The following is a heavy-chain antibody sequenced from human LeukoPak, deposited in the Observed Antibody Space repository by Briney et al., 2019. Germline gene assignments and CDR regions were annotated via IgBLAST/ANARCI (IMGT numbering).Heavy chain of an antibody. J-gene: IGHJ4*02. D-gene: IGHD2-15*01. CDR2: IYKIGTT. Sequence: SETLSLTCTVFGDSVTGYYLNWVRQPPGKGLEWIGHIYKIGTTNYNPSLKSRLTISADTSKNQFSLKLRSVTAADTAVYYCVIGVGWQPDYWGQGALVTVSS. CDR1: GDSVTGYY. V-gene: IGHV4-59*02. CDR3: VIGVGWQPDY.